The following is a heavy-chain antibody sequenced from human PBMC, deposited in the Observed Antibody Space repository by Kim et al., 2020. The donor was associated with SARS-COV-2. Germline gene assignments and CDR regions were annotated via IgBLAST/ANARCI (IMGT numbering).Heavy chain of an antibody. CDR2: GTA. Sequence: GTANDAQTFQGRVTITAAKSTSTAYMELSSLRSEDTAVYYCQTGTHAFDIWGQGTMVTVSS. J-gene: IGHJ3*02. D-gene: IGHD1-1*01. V-gene: IGHV1-69*06. CDR3: QTGTHAFDI.